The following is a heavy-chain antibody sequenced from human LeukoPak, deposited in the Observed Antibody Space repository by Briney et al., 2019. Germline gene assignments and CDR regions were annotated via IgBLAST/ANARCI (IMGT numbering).Heavy chain of an antibody. CDR1: GGSISSYY. J-gene: IGHJ5*02. Sequence: SETLSLTCTVSGGSISSYYWSWIRQPPGKGLEWIGYIYYSGSTNYNPSLKSRVTISVDTSKNQFSLKLSSVTAADTAVYYCARESRSSSWYGSNWFDPWGQGTLVTVSS. CDR3: ARESRSSSWYGSNWFDP. CDR2: IYYSGST. D-gene: IGHD6-13*01. V-gene: IGHV4-59*01.